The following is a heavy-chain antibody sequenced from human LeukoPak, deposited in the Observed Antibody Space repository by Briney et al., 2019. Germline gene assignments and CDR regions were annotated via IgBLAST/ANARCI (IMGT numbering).Heavy chain of an antibody. V-gene: IGHV3-21*01. Sequence: GGSLRLSCAASGFTFSTYSMNWVRQAPGKGLEWVSSISGSSIYIYYADSVKGRFTISRDNANNSLYLQMNSLRAEDTAVYYCASDPPYSDSSGYYYDYWGQGTLVTVSS. CDR3: ASDPPYSDSSGYYYDY. CDR2: ISGSSIYI. D-gene: IGHD3-22*01. CDR1: GFTFSTYS. J-gene: IGHJ4*02.